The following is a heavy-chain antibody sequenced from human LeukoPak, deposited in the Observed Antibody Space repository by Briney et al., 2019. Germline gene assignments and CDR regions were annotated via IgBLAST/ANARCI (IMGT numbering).Heavy chain of an antibody. CDR3: AKGGAATMRDGYNYYYYYMEV. V-gene: IGHV3-23*01. J-gene: IGHJ6*03. CDR1: GITFSSHA. Sequence: GGSLRLSCAASGITFSSHAMSWVRQAPGKGLEWVSLISGSGGHTYYGDSVKGRFTISRDNSTNRLYLQMNSRRPEDTAVYYCAKGGAATMRDGYNYYYYYMEVWGRGTTVTVSS. CDR2: ISGSGGHT. D-gene: IGHD5-24*01.